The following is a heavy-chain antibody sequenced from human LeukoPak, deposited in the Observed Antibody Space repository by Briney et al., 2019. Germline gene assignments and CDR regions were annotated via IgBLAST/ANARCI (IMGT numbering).Heavy chain of an antibody. CDR3: ARAGRLWSGYYIPHPNLFYYYMDV. Sequence: GGSLRLSCAASGFTFSSYGMHWVRQAPGKGLEWVAVIWYDGSNKYYADSVKGRFTISRDNSKNTLYLQMNSLRAEDTAVYYCARAGRLWSGYYIPHPNLFYYYMDVWGKGTTVTVSS. D-gene: IGHD3-3*01. CDR2: IWYDGSNK. CDR1: GFTFSSYG. J-gene: IGHJ6*03. V-gene: IGHV3-33*01.